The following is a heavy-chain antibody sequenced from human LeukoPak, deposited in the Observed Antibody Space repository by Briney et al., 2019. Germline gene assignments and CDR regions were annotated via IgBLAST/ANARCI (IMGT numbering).Heavy chain of an antibody. D-gene: IGHD3-9*01. CDR1: GGSINSYY. V-gene: IGHV4-4*07. CDR2: IYTSGST. Sequence: ASETLSLTCTVSGGSINSYYWSWIRQPAGKGLEWIGRIYTSGSTNYNPSLKSRVTMSVDTSKNQFSLKLSSVTAADTAVYYCARGYYDILTGYHNWFDPWGQGTLVTVSS. CDR3: ARGYYDILTGYHNWFDP. J-gene: IGHJ5*02.